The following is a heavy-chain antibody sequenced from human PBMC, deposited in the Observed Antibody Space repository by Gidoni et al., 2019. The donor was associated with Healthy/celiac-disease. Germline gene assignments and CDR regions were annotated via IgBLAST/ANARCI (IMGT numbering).Heavy chain of an antibody. V-gene: IGHV3-23*01. CDR1: GFTFSSYA. J-gene: IGHJ4*02. D-gene: IGHD2-8*02. CDR2: ISGSGGST. Sequence: EVQLLESGGGLVQPGGSLRLSCAASGFTFSSYAMSWVRQAPGKGLEWVSAISGSGGSTYYADSVKGRFTISRDNSKNTLYLQMNSLRAEDTAVYYCAKGGDWWVVSGPKTYRLLAGIDYWGQGTLVTVSS. CDR3: AKGGDWWVVSGPKTYRLLAGIDY.